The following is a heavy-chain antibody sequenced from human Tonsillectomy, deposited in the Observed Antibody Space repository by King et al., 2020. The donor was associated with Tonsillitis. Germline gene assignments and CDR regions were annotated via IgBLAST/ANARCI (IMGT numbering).Heavy chain of an antibody. CDR3: ARKAARLNWFDP. CDR2: IYYSGST. V-gene: IGHV4-39*07. D-gene: IGHD6-6*01. J-gene: IGHJ5*02. CDR1: GGSISSSNYY. Sequence: QLQESGPGLVKPSETLSLICTVSGGSISSSNYYWGWIRQPPGKGLEWIGSIYYSGSTYYNPSLKSRVTISVDTSKNQFSLKLSSVTAADTAVYYCARKAARLNWFDPWGQGTQVTVSS.